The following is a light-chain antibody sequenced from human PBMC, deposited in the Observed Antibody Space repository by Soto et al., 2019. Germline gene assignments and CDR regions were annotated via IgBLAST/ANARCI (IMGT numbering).Light chain of an antibody. Sequence: QSALTQSPSASGSPGQSVTISCTGTSSDIGNYNSVSWYQQHPGKAPKVMIYDVTKRPSGVPDRFSGSKSGNTASLTVSALQAEDEADYYCSSYTDRNNLLFGTGTRSPS. CDR1: SSDIGNYNS. V-gene: IGLV2-8*01. J-gene: IGLJ1*01. CDR3: SSYTDRNNLL. CDR2: DVT.